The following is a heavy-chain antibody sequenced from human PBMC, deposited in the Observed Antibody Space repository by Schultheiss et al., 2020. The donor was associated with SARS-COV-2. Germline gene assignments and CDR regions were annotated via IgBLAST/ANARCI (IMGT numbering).Heavy chain of an antibody. D-gene: IGHD2-15*01. Sequence: ASVKVSCKASGYTFTSYGISWVRQAPGQGLEWMGRINPNSGGTNYAQKFQGRVTMTRDTSISTAYMELTSLTSDDTAVYYCARMEGSSLFRDDGMDVWGQGTTVTVSS. V-gene: IGHV1-2*06. CDR2: INPNSGGT. CDR3: ARMEGSSLFRDDGMDV. CDR1: GYTFTSYG. J-gene: IGHJ6*02.